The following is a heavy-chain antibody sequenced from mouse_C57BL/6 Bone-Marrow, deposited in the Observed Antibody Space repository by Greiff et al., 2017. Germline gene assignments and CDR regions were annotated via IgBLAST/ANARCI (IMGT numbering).Heavy chain of an antibody. CDR2: FSSGGSST. CDR1: GFTFSSYG. CDR3: TRHGDGYPFAY. Sequence: EVKLMESGGDLVKPGGSLKLSCAASGFTFSSYGMSWVRQTPDKRLEWVATFSSGGSSTYYPDSVKGRFTISRDNAKNTLYLQMSSLKSEDTDMCYCTRHGDGYPFAYWGQGTLVTVSA. J-gene: IGHJ3*01. V-gene: IGHV5-6*01. D-gene: IGHD2-3*01.